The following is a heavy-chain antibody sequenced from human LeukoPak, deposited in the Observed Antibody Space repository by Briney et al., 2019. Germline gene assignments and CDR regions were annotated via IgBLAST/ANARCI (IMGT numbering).Heavy chain of an antibody. J-gene: IGHJ4*02. Sequence: GGSLRLSCAASGFTFSSYDMSWVRQAPGKGLEWVSAISGSGGSTYYADSVKGRFTISRDNSKNTLYLQMNSLRAEDTAVYYCAKSLTTVVTWDASDYWGQGTLVTVSS. D-gene: IGHD4-23*01. CDR3: AKSLTTVVTWDASDY. V-gene: IGHV3-23*01. CDR1: GFTFSSYD. CDR2: ISGSGGST.